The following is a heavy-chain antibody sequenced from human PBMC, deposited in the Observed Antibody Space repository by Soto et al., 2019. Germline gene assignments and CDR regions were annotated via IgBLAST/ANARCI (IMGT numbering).Heavy chain of an antibody. D-gene: IGHD6-13*01. CDR1: GFIFSTYA. Sequence: QVQLVESGGGVVQPGGSLRLSCAASGFIFSTYAMYWVRQTPGKGLEVVAVISYDGNSNFYTDSVNVRFTISRDNSRNTLYLQMNNLRTEDTALYFCARDSVPLAGTSWAGNRLDPWGQGTLVTVSS. CDR3: ARDSVPLAGTSWAGNRLDP. V-gene: IGHV3-30-3*01. CDR2: ISYDGNSN. J-gene: IGHJ5*02.